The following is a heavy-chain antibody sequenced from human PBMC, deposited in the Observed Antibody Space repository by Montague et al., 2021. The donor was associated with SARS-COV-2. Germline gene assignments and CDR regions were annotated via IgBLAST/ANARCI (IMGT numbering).Heavy chain of an antibody. CDR1: GFTVSSNY. V-gene: IGHV3-53*04. D-gene: IGHD3/OR15-3a*01. CDR3: AVELGLLRAY. J-gene: IGHJ4*02. Sequence: SLRLSCAASGFTVSSNYMSWVRQAPGKELERVSVIYSGGITYYADSVKGRFTISRHNSKNTLYLQMNSLRAEDTAVYYCAVELGLLRAYWGQGTLVTVSS. CDR2: IYSGGIT.